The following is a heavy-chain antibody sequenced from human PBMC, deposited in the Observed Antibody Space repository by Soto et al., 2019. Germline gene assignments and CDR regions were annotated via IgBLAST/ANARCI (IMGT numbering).Heavy chain of an antibody. D-gene: IGHD3-16*02. CDR1: GYTFTSYA. J-gene: IGHJ6*02. CDR2: INAGNGNT. V-gene: IGHV1-3*01. Sequence: GASVKVSCKASGYTFTSYAIHWVRQAPGQRLEWMGWINAGNGNTKYSQKFQGRVTITRDTSASTAYMELSSLRSEDTAVYYCARSPGSYRYYGMDVWGQGTTVTVSS. CDR3: ARSPGSYRYYGMDV.